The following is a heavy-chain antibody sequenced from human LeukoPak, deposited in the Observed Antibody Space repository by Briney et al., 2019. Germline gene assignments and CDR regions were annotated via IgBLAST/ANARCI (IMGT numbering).Heavy chain of an antibody. V-gene: IGHV3-21*01. J-gene: IGHJ3*02. Sequence: PGGSLRLSCAASGFTFSSYSMNWVRQAPGKGLEWVSSIISSSSYIYYADSVKGRFPISRHHDKHSLYLQMNSLRAEDTAVYYCARDRGEEWLVAFDIWGQGTMVTVSS. CDR3: ARDRGEEWLVAFDI. CDR2: IISSSSYI. CDR1: GFTFSSYS. D-gene: IGHD6-19*01.